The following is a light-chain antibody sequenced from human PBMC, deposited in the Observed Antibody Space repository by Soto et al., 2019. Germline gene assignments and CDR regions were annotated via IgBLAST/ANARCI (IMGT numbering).Light chain of an antibody. Sequence: EIVLTQSPGTLSLSPGERATLSCRASQSVSSYLAWYQQKPGQAPRLLIYAASSRATGIPDRFSGSGSGTDFTFTISRQEPEDFAVYYCQQYGSSPWTFGQGTKVEIK. V-gene: IGKV3-20*01. CDR3: QQYGSSPWT. CDR2: AAS. J-gene: IGKJ1*01. CDR1: QSVSSY.